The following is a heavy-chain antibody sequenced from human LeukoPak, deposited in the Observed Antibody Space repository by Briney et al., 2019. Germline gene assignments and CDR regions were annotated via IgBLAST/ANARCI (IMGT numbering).Heavy chain of an antibody. V-gene: IGHV3-23*01. CDR1: GISLTNYA. CDR3: AKRGVVIRGLLVIGYHQEAYHYDF. Sequence: EGSLRLSCVVSGISLTNYAMTWVRQAPGKGLEWVSYISERGGSTTYADSVKGRFTISRDTSLNTLYLQMNNLRAEDTALYFCAKRGVVIRGLLVIGYHQEAYHYDFWGQGVLVTVSS. D-gene: IGHD3-10*01. CDR2: ISERGGST. J-gene: IGHJ4*02.